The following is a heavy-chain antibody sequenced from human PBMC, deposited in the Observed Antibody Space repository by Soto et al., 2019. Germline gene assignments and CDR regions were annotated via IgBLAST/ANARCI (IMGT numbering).Heavy chain of an antibody. CDR1: GGSISSSSYY. Sequence: SETLSLTCTVSGGSISSSSYYWGWIRQPPGKGLEWIGSIYYSGSTYYNPSLKSRVTISVDTSKNQFSLKLSSVTAADTAVYYCAEFNWGLGYWGQGTLVTVSS. CDR2: IYYSGST. J-gene: IGHJ4*02. V-gene: IGHV4-39*01. CDR3: AEFNWGLGY. D-gene: IGHD7-27*01.